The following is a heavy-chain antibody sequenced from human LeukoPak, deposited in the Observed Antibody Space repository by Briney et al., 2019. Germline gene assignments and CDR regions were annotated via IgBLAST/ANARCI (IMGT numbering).Heavy chain of an antibody. CDR3: ARDTDRGGTFDS. CDR2: IYYSGST. Sequence: SETLSLTCTVSGGSISSGGYYWSWIRQHPGKGLEWIGYIYYSGSTYYNPSLKSRVTISVDTSKNQFSLKLSSVTAADTAVYYCARDTDRGGTFDSWGQGTLVTVSS. J-gene: IGHJ4*02. CDR1: GGSISSGGYY. D-gene: IGHD3-16*01. V-gene: IGHV4-31*03.